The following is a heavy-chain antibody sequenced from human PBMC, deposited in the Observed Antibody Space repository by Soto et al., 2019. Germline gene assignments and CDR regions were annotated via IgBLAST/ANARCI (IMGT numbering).Heavy chain of an antibody. CDR1: GGSISSSSYY. V-gene: IGHV4-39*01. Sequence: QLQLQESGPGLVKPSETLSLTCTVSGGSISSSSYYWGWIRQPPGKGLEWIGSIYYSGSTYYNPSLKSRVTISVDTSKNQFSLKLSSVTAADTAVYYCARSHITMIVVVIPSGFDPWGQGTLVTVSS. J-gene: IGHJ5*02. CDR2: IYYSGST. CDR3: ARSHITMIVVVIPSGFDP. D-gene: IGHD3-22*01.